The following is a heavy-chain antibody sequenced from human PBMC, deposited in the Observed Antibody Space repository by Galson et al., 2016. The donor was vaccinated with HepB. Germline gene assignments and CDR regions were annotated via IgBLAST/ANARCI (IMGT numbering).Heavy chain of an antibody. J-gene: IGHJ4*02. Sequence: SLRLSCAASGFTFSIYAIHWVRQVPGKGLEWVAVVSYDGVNKYYADSVEGRFTISRDNSKNSLYLQMNSLRTEDTAVYYCARDSLRVGTPPQLDYWGQGTLVTVSS. V-gene: IGHV3-30-3*01. D-gene: IGHD1-26*01. CDR2: VSYDGVNK. CDR3: ARDSLRVGTPPQLDY. CDR1: GFTFSIYA.